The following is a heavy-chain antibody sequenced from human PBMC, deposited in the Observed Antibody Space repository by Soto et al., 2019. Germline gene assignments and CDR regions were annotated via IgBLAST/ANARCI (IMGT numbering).Heavy chain of an antibody. CDR3: ARETTPVTTHAFDI. J-gene: IGHJ3*02. Sequence: QVQLVQSGAEVKKPGSSVKVSCKASGGTFSSYTISWVRQAPGQGLEWMGRIIPILGIANYAQKFQGRVTITADKSTRRAYMELSSLRSEDTAVYYGARETTPVTTHAFDIWGQGTMVTVSS. CDR1: GGTFSSYT. CDR2: IIPILGIA. V-gene: IGHV1-69*08. D-gene: IGHD4-17*01.